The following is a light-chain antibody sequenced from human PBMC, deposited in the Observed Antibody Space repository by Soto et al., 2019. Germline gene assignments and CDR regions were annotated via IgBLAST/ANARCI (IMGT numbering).Light chain of an antibody. Sequence: DVVLTQSPLSLPVNFGQPASISCRSSKSLVYSDGNTHLSWFHQRPGQSPRRLIYRVSSRDSGVPDRYSGSGSGTDFTLEISRVEAEDVGLYFCTQGTHCPRTFGQGTKGEGK. V-gene: IGKV2-30*01. CDR1: KSLVYSDGNTH. CDR2: RVS. J-gene: IGKJ1*01. CDR3: TQGTHCPRT.